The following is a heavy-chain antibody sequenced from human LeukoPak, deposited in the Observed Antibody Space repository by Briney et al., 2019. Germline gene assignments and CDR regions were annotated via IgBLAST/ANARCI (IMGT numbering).Heavy chain of an antibody. V-gene: IGHV1-2*02. CDR1: GYTFTGYY. Sequence: ASVKVSCKASGYTFTGYYMHWVRQAPGQGLEWMGWINPNSGGTNYAQKFQGRVTMTRDTSISTAYMELSRLRSDDTAVYYCARAARGYSYGYSFDYWGQGTLVTVSS. J-gene: IGHJ4*02. CDR2: INPNSGGT. D-gene: IGHD5-18*01. CDR3: ARAARGYSYGYSFDY.